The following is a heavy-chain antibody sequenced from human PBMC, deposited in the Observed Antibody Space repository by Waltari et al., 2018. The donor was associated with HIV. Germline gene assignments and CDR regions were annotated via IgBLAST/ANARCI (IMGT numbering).Heavy chain of an antibody. CDR2: MGTTPTTR. D-gene: IGHD3-16*01. CDR3: ARGLSYVDNKPLPWYLDV. Sequence: EQMHQSGEYYIQPGGSIRPAGGAYGSSLSSESVTWVRQAPGEGLQWVSYMGTTPTTRSYADSLRARFTVFTDRSKQSVYLQISNLRDEDSATYFCARGLSYVDNKPLPWYLDVWGRGSRVTVTS. J-gene: IGHJ2*01. CDR1: GSSLSSES. V-gene: IGHV3-48*02.